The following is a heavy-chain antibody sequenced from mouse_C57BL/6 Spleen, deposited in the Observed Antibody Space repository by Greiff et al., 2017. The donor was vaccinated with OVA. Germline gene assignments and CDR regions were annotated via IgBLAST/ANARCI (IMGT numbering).Heavy chain of an antibody. V-gene: IGHV1-82*01. CDR1: GYAFSSSW. CDR2: IYPGDGDT. Sequence: VQLQQSGPELVKPGASVKISCKASGYAFSSSWMNWVKQRPGKGLEWIGRIYPGDGDTNYNGKFKGKATLTADKSSSTANMQLRSLSSYDSAFYFSARRITTVVAGVVPYFDSWGQGTTLTVSS. CDR3: ARRITTVVAGVVPYFDS. D-gene: IGHD1-1*01. J-gene: IGHJ2*01.